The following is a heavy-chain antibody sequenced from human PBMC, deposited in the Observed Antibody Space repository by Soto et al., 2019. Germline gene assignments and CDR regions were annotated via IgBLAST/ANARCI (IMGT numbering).Heavy chain of an antibody. Sequence: SETLSLTCTVSGGSISSGDYYWSWIRQPPGKGLEWIGYIYYSGSTYYNPSLKSRVTISVDTSKNQFSLKLSSVTAADTAVYYCASSFWSGYYYYGMDVRGQGTTVTVSS. CDR1: GGSISSGDYY. CDR2: IYYSGST. D-gene: IGHD3-3*01. CDR3: ASSFWSGYYYYGMDV. V-gene: IGHV4-30-4*01. J-gene: IGHJ6*02.